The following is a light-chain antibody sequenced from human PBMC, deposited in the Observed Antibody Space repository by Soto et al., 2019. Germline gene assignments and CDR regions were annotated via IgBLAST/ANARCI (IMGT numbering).Light chain of an antibody. CDR2: GAS. CDR1: QSVGSTY. J-gene: IGKJ1*01. Sequence: ETMMTQSPDTLSVSLGERATLSCRASQSVGSTYLAWYQQRPGQAPRLLLYGASSRATGIPDRFDGSGSGTDFTLTISRLEPEDFAVYYCQQYGSRPWTFGQGTKVDI. V-gene: IGKV3-20*01. CDR3: QQYGSRPWT.